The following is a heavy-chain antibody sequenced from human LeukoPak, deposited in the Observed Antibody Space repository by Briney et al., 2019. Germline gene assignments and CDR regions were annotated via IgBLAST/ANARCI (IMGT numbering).Heavy chain of an antibody. CDR2: INPSGGST. CDR3: AREHSGRDGYHGGFDY. D-gene: IGHD5-24*01. Sequence: GASVKVSCKASGYIFTGYYMHWVRQAPGQGLEWMGIINPSGGSTSYAQKFQGRVTMTRDMSTSTVYMELSSLRSEDTAVYYCAREHSGRDGYHGGFDYWGQGTLVTVSS. V-gene: IGHV1-46*01. J-gene: IGHJ4*02. CDR1: GYIFTGYY.